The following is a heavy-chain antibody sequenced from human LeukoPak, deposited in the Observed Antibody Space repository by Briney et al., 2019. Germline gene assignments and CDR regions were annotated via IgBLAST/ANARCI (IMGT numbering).Heavy chain of an antibody. V-gene: IGHV4-39*01. CDR3: ARRGDYGDPVNY. Sequence: PSETLSLTCTVSGGSISSSNNYWAWIRQPPGKGLEWIGAIYYSGKTYYNPSLKSRVIISVDMSKNQFSLKLSSVTAADTAVYYCARRGDYGDPVNYWGQGTLVIVSS. CDR1: GGSISSSNNY. CDR2: IYYSGKT. J-gene: IGHJ4*02. D-gene: IGHD4-17*01.